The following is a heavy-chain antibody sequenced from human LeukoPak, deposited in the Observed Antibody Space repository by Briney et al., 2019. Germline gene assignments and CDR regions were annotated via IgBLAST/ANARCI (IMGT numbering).Heavy chain of an antibody. J-gene: IGHJ4*02. CDR1: GFTVSSNY. Sequence: GGSLRLSCAASGFTVSSNYMSWVCQAPGKGLEWVSVIYSGGSTYYADSVKGRFTISRDNSKNTLYLQMNSLRAEDTAVYYCARLWFGELLSTSSLDYWGQGTLVTVSS. CDR3: ARLWFGELLSTSSLDY. D-gene: IGHD3-10*01. CDR2: IYSGGST. V-gene: IGHV3-66*01.